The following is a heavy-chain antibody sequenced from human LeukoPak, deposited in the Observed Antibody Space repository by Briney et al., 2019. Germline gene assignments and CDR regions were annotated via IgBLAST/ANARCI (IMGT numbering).Heavy chain of an antibody. D-gene: IGHD3-22*01. V-gene: IGHV1-2*02. Sequence: ASVKVSCKASGYTFTGYYMHWVRQAPGQGLEWMGWINPNSGGTNYAQKFQGRVTMTRDTSISTAYMELSRLRSDDTAVYYCARLWSYYDSSGSSSPAVGYWGQGTLVTVSS. CDR2: INPNSGGT. CDR1: GYTFTGYY. CDR3: ARLWSYYDSSGSSSPAVGY. J-gene: IGHJ4*02.